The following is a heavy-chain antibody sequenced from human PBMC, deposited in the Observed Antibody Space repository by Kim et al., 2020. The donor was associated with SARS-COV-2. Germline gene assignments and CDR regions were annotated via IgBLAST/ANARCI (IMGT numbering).Heavy chain of an antibody. CDR3: ARQGLGSGYDSPPAYFDH. CDR2: IYSSGTT. CDR1: GDTINRSPYF. Sequence: SETLSLTCTVSGDTINRSPYFWGWVRQPPGKGLQWIGSIYSSGTTYSSPSLSSRVTLSVDMSENQFSLRLTSGTVAETAVYYCARQGLGSGYDSPPAYFDHWGQGILVTVSS. D-gene: IGHD5-12*01. J-gene: IGHJ4*02. V-gene: IGHV4-39*01.